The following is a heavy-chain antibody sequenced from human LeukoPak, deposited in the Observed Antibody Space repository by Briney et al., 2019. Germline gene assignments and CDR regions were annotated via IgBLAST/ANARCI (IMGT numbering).Heavy chain of an antibody. CDR3: ARGGAREAYCGGDCFSAPDY. D-gene: IGHD2-21*02. CDR1: GYTFTSYG. J-gene: IGHJ4*02. V-gene: IGHV1-18*01. CDR2: ISAYNGNT. Sequence: GASVKVSCKASGYTFTSYGISWVRQAPGQGLEWMGWISAYNGNTNYAQKLQGRVTMTTDTSTSTAYMELRSLRSDDTAVYYCARGGAREAYCGGDCFSAPDYWGQGTLVTVSS.